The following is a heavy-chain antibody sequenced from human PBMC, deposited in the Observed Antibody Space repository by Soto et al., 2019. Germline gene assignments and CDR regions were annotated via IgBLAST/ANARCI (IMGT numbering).Heavy chain of an antibody. CDR1: GFTFSSYA. V-gene: IGHV3-23*01. CDR2: ISGSGGST. CDR3: AKFVYDILTGYYTFDY. Sequence: PGGSLRLSCAASGFTFSSYAMSWVRQAPGKGLEWVSAISGSGGSTYYADSVKGRFTISRDNSKNTLYLQMNSLRAEDTAVYYCAKFVYDILTGYYTFDYWGQGTLVTVSS. D-gene: IGHD3-9*01. J-gene: IGHJ4*02.